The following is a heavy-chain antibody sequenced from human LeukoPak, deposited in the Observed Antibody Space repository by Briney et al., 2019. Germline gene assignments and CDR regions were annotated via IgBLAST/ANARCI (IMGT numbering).Heavy chain of an antibody. D-gene: IGHD2-15*01. Sequence: GGSLRLSCAASGFTFSSYGMHWVRQAPGKGLEWVAVIWYDGSNKYYADSVKGRFTISRDNSKNTLYLQMNSLRAEDTAVYYCATTPYCSGGSCYFYYGLDVWGQGTTVTVSS. J-gene: IGHJ6*01. CDR3: ATTPYCSGGSCYFYYGLDV. CDR1: GFTFSSYG. V-gene: IGHV3-33*08. CDR2: IWYDGSNK.